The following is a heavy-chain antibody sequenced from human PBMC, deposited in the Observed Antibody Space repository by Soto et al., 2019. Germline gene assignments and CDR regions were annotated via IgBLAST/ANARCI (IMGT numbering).Heavy chain of an antibody. Sequence: QVQLQESGPGQVKPSETLFLTCTVSGGSVSSGTYYWSWIRQPAGKGLEWMGYIYRGSPNYNPSRESRATISVDTSRTQFSLMLSSVTAADTAVYYCSRDQVLGSGYVALGGRGTLVTVSS. CDR2: IYRGSP. CDR3: SRDQVLGSGYVAL. V-gene: IGHV4-61*01. CDR1: GGSVSSGTYY. J-gene: IGHJ2*01. D-gene: IGHD2-8*02.